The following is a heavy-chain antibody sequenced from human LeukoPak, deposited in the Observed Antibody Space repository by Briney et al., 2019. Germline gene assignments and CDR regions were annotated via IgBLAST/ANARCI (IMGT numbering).Heavy chain of an antibody. D-gene: IGHD3-3*01. J-gene: IGHJ4*02. Sequence: ASVKVSCKASGYTFTSYYMHWVRQAPGQGLELMGIINPSGGSTSYAQKFQGRVTMTRDTSTSTVYMELSSLRSEDTAVYYCARTHDTIFGDTTTFDYWGQGTLVTVSS. CDR3: ARTHDTIFGDTTTFDY. CDR2: INPSGGST. CDR1: GYTFTSYY. V-gene: IGHV1-46*01.